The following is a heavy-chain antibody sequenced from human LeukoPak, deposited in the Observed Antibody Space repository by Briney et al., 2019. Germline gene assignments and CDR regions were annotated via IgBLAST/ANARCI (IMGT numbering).Heavy chain of an antibody. CDR2: ISYDGSNK. J-gene: IGHJ4*02. V-gene: IGHV3-30*03. CDR1: GFTFSSYD. CDR3: ARGGGYNSVVVSDFDY. Sequence: GRSLRLSCAASGFTFSSYDMHWVRQAPGKGLEWVALISYDGSNKYYVDSVKGRFTISRDNSKSTLYLQMSSLRAEDTAVYYCARGGGYNSVVVSDFDYWGQGTLVTVSS. D-gene: IGHD5-24*01.